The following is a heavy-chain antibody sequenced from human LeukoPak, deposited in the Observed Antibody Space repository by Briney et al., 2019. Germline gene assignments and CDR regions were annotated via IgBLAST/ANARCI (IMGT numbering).Heavy chain of an antibody. V-gene: IGHV3-23*01. D-gene: IGHD3-10*01. J-gene: IGHJ3*02. Sequence: GGSLRLSCAASGFTFSNYAMSWVRQAPGKGLEWVSTIIISGASTYYADSVKGRFTISRDNSKNTLYLQMNSLRAEDTAVYYCARDFPAFVVRHAFDIWGQGTMVTVSS. CDR2: IIISGAST. CDR3: ARDFPAFVVRHAFDI. CDR1: GFTFSNYA.